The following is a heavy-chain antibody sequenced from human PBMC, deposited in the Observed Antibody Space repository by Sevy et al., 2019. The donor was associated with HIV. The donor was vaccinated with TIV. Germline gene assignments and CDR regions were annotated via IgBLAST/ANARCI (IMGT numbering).Heavy chain of an antibody. CDR2: ISYDGSNK. Sequence: GGSLRLSCAASGFTFSSYAMHWVRQAPGKGLEWVAVISYDGSNKYYADSVKGRFTISRDNSKNTLYLQMNSLRAEDTAVYYCARLPGGSGGSCYPKCFDYWGQGTLVTVSS. V-gene: IGHV3-30-3*01. CDR1: GFTFSSYA. J-gene: IGHJ4*02. D-gene: IGHD2-15*01. CDR3: ARLPGGSGGSCYPKCFDY.